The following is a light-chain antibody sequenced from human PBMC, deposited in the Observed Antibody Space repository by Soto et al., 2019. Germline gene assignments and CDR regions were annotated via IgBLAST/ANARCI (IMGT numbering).Light chain of an antibody. V-gene: IGKV3-15*01. J-gene: IGKJ5*01. CDR3: QPYTNCTPAK. CDR1: QSVSSK. Sequence: IVITHDAFGVAIYGHDTPSLSWRASQSVSSKLAWYQQNPGQAPRLLVYGASTRATGIQARFSGSGSGTEFTLTISSLQSEDFAVSFWQPYTNCTPAKFGEGTRLDI. CDR2: GAS.